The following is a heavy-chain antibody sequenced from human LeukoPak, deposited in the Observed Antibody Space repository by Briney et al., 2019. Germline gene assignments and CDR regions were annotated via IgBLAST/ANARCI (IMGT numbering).Heavy chain of an antibody. V-gene: IGHV4-59*08. Sequence: SETLSLTCVVSGASISISYWNWIRQPPGKGLEWIGYVHSSGTANYNPSLKSRVTMFADTSKNQFFLNVSSVTAADTAIYYCARRSAGGLRFDQWGQGSLVTVSS. J-gene: IGHJ4*02. CDR3: ARRSAGGLRFDQ. CDR2: VHSSGTA. D-gene: IGHD2-15*01. CDR1: GASISISY.